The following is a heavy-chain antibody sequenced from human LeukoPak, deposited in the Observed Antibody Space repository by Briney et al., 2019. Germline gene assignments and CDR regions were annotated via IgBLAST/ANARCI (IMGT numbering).Heavy chain of an antibody. D-gene: IGHD5-18*01. CDR1: GGSISSYY. CDR3: ARDQGLLARWFDP. V-gene: IGHV4-59*01. J-gene: IGHJ5*02. CDR2: IYYSGST. Sequence: PSETLSLTCTVSGGSISSYYWSWIRQPPGKGLEWIGYIYYSGSTNYNPSLKSRVTISVDTSKNQFSLKLSSVTAADTAVYYCARDQGLLARWFDPWGQGTLVTVSS.